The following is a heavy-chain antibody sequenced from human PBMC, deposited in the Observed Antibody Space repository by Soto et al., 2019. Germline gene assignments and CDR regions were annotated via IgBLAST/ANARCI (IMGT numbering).Heavy chain of an antibody. CDR2: IYHSGST. V-gene: IGHV4-4*02. Sequence: QVQLQESGPGLVKPSGTLSLTCAVSGGSISSSNWWSWVRQPPGKGLEWIGEIYHSGSTNYNPSLKSRVTISLDKSKKQCSLKLSSVTAADTAVYYCARDPGDGDYEGYYYYGMDVWGQGTTVTVSS. CDR3: ARDPGDGDYEGYYYYGMDV. D-gene: IGHD4-17*01. J-gene: IGHJ6*02. CDR1: GGSISSSNW.